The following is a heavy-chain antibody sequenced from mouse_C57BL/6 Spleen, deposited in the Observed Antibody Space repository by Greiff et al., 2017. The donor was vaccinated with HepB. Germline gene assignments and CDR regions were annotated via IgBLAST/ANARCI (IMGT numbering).Heavy chain of an antibody. V-gene: IGHV14-4*01. Sequence: VQLQQSGAELVRPGASVKLSCTASGFNIKDDYMHWVKQRPEQGLEWIGWIDPENGDTEYASKFQGKATITADTSSNTAYLQLSSLTSEDTAVYYCTRAFITTVDWFAYWGQGTLVTVSA. J-gene: IGHJ3*01. CDR3: TRAFITTVDWFAY. D-gene: IGHD1-1*01. CDR1: GFNIKDDY. CDR2: IDPENGDT.